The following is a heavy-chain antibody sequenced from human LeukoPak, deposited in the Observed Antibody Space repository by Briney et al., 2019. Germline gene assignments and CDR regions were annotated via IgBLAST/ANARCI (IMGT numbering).Heavy chain of an antibody. V-gene: IGHV5-51*01. Sequence: GASLKISCKGSGYSFTSYWIGWVRQMPGKGLEWMGIIYPGDPDTRYSPSFQGQVTISADKSISTAYLQWSSLKASDTAMYYCARAAVPAADYNWFDPWGQGTLVTVSS. D-gene: IGHD2-2*01. CDR3: ARAAVPAADYNWFDP. CDR1: GYSFTSYW. CDR2: IYPGDPDT. J-gene: IGHJ5*02.